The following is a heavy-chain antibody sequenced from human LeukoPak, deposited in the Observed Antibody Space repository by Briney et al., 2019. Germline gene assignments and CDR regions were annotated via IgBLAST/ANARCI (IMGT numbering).Heavy chain of an antibody. V-gene: IGHV1-69*13. D-gene: IGHD3-22*01. Sequence: SVKVSCKASGGTFSSYAISWVRQAPGQGLEWMGGIIPIFGTANYAQKFQGRVTITADESTSTAYMELSSLRSEDTAVYYCARVVSYDSSGYEGEPNFDYWGQGTLVTVSS. CDR3: ARVVSYDSSGYEGEPNFDY. J-gene: IGHJ4*02. CDR2: IIPIFGTA. CDR1: GGTFSSYA.